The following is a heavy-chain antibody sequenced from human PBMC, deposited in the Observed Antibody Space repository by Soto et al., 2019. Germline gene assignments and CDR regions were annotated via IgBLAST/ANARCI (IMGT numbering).Heavy chain of an antibody. CDR1: GFTFSSYA. J-gene: IGHJ4*02. V-gene: IGHV3-30-3*01. CDR3: ARVGRGKEKRELLDY. D-gene: IGHD1-26*01. CDR2: ISYDGSNK. Sequence: QVQLVESGGGVVQPGRSLRLSCAASGFTFSSYAMHWVRQAPGKGLEWVAVISYDGSNKYYADSVKGRFTISRDNSKNTLYLQMNSLRAEDTAVYYCARVGRGKEKRELLDYWGQGTLVTVSS.